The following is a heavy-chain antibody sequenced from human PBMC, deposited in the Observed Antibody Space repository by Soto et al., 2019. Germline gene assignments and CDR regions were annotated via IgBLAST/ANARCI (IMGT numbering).Heavy chain of an antibody. Sequence: QVQLVQSGAEVKKPGSSVKVSCTASGGTFSSYAISWVRQAPGQGLEWMGGIIPIFGTANYAQKFQGRVTITADKSTSTAYMELSSLRSEDTAVYYCAREETGTMGEAFDIWGQGTMVTVSS. V-gene: IGHV1-69*06. CDR2: IIPIFGTA. CDR3: AREETGTMGEAFDI. J-gene: IGHJ3*02. CDR1: GGTFSSYA. D-gene: IGHD1-1*01.